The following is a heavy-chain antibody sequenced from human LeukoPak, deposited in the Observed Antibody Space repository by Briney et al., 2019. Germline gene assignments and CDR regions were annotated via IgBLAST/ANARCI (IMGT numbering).Heavy chain of an antibody. CDR1: GGSISSSSYY. V-gene: IGHV4-39*07. D-gene: IGHD2-21*02. CDR3: ARAEAYCGGDCYGGIDY. Sequence: PSETLSLTCTVSGGSISSSSYYWGWIRQPPGKGLEWVGSIYYSGSTYYNPALKSRVTISVDTSKNQFSLKLSSVTAADTAVYYCARAEAYCGGDCYGGIDYWGQGTLVTVSS. J-gene: IGHJ4*02. CDR2: IYYSGST.